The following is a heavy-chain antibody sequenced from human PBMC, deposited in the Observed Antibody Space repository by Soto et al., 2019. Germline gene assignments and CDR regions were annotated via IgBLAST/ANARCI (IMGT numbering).Heavy chain of an antibody. CDR1: GFTFSNAW. CDR2: IKSKTDGGTT. CDR3: TTDLLRALRYFDWLSRDYYYYYGMDV. Sequence: PGGSLRLSCAASGFTFSNAWMSWVRQAPGKGLEWVGRIKSKTDGGTTDYAAPVKGRFTISRDDSKNTLYLQMNSLKTEDTAVYYCTTDLLRALRYFDWLSRDYYYYYGMDVWAQGTTLTVSS. D-gene: IGHD3-9*01. J-gene: IGHJ6*02. V-gene: IGHV3-15*01.